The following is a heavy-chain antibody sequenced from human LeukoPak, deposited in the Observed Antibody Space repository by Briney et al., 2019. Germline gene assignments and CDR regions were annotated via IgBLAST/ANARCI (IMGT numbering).Heavy chain of an antibody. CDR3: ARSGGYCSGGSCPNWFDP. Sequence: SVTVSCKASGGTFSSYAISWVRQAPGQGLEWMGRIIPILGIANYAQKFQGRVTITADKSTSTAYMELSSLRSEDTAVYYCARSGGYCSGGSCPNWFDPWGQGTLVTVSS. J-gene: IGHJ5*02. CDR1: GGTFSSYA. V-gene: IGHV1-69*04. D-gene: IGHD2-15*01. CDR2: IIPILGIA.